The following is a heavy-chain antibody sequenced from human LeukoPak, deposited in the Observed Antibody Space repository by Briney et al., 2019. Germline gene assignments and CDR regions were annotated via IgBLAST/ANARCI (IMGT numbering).Heavy chain of an antibody. CDR3: ILAYCGGDCYSYYFDY. CDR1: GGTFSSYA. V-gene: IGHV1-69*04. Sequence: SVKVSCEASGGTFSSYAISWVRQAPGQGLEWMGRIIPILGIANYAQKFQGGVTITADKSTSTAYMELSSLRSEDTAVYYCILAYCGGDCYSYYFDYWGQGTLVTVSS. J-gene: IGHJ4*02. CDR2: IIPILGIA. D-gene: IGHD2-21*02.